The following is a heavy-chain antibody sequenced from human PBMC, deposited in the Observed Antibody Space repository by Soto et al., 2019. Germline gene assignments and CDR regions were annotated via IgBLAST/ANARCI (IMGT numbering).Heavy chain of an antibody. CDR2: VIPVLTTT. CDR1: GDTFSSYI. Sequence: QVQLVQSGAEVKKPGSSVRVSCRSSGDTFSSYIVNWLRLAPGRGLEWMGRVIPVLTTTDYAQNFRGRVTISADRSTNTVYLDLSSLRSDDTAVYYCARRRYCGYDCYHKHYYGMDVRGQGSLVTVAS. D-gene: IGHD2-21*02. V-gene: IGHV1-69*08. CDR3: ARRRYCGYDCYHKHYYGMDV. J-gene: IGHJ6*02.